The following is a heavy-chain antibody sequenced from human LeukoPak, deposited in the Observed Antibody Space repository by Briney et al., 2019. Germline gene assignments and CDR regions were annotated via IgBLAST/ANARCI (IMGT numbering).Heavy chain of an antibody. Sequence: GGSLRLSCAASGFTFDDYAMHWVRQAPGKGLEWVSLISWDGGSTYYADSVKGRFTISRDNSKNSLYLQMNSLRAEDTALYYCAKDREGSGLYYFDYWGQGTLVTVSS. J-gene: IGHJ4*02. V-gene: IGHV3-43D*03. CDR1: GFTFDDYA. D-gene: IGHD3-10*01. CDR3: AKDREGSGLYYFDY. CDR2: ISWDGGST.